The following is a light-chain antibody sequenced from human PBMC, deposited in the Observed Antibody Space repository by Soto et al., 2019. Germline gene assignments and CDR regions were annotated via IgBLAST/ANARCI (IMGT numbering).Light chain of an antibody. J-gene: IGKJ1*01. CDR3: QQSYSTPRT. CDR1: QSIDSW. V-gene: IGKV1-5*01. Sequence: IQMPQSPSTLSASVGDRVTITCLASQSIDSWLAWYQQKPGKAPNLLIYDASSLESGVPSRFSGSGSGTAFTLTISSLQPEDFATYYCQQSYSTPRTFGQGTKVDIK. CDR2: DAS.